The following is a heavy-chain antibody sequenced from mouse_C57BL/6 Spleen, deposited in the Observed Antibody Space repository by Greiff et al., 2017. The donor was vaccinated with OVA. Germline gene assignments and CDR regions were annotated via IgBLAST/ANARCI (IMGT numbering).Heavy chain of an antibody. V-gene: IGHV1-15*01. CDR2: IDPETGGT. CDR3: TRTSLPGVDGAMDY. Sequence: VQLQQSGAELVRPGASVTLSCKASGYTFTDYEMHWVKQTPVHGLEWIGAIDPETGGTAYNQKFKGKAILTADKSSSTAYMELRSLTSEDSAVYYCTRTSLPGVDGAMDYWGQGTSVTVSS. J-gene: IGHJ4*01. D-gene: IGHD1-1*01. CDR1: GYTFTDYE.